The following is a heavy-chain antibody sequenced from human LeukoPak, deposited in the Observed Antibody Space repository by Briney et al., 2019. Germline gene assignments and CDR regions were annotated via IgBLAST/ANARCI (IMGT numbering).Heavy chain of an antibody. CDR2: IISSGSTI. J-gene: IGHJ3*02. D-gene: IGHD2-2*01. Sequence: GSLRLSCAASGFTFSSYEMNWVRQAPGKGLEWVSYIISSGSTIYYADSVKGRFTISRDNAENSLYLQMNSLRAEDTAVYYCARDWALGSSNAFDIWGQGTMVTVSS. CDR3: ARDWALGSSNAFDI. CDR1: GFTFSSYE. V-gene: IGHV3-48*03.